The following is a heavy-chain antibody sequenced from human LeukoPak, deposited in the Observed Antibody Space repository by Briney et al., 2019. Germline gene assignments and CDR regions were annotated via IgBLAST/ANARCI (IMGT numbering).Heavy chain of an antibody. D-gene: IGHD2-15*01. Sequence: ASVKVSCKASGYTFTTYAMNWVRQAPGQGLEWMGWINTDTGNPTYAQDFTGRFVFSLDTSVSTAYLQISSLKAEDTAVYYCARGYCSGGSCPTFIDYWGQGTLVTVSS. J-gene: IGHJ4*02. CDR2: INTDTGNP. CDR1: GYTFTTYA. CDR3: ARGYCSGGSCPTFIDY. V-gene: IGHV7-4-1*02.